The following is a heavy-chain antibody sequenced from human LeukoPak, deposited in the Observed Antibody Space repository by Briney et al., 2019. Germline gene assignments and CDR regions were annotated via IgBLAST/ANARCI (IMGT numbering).Heavy chain of an antibody. CDR2: IYYSGST. J-gene: IGHJ4*02. D-gene: IGHD3-3*01. CDR3: ASLDFGVVTHFDY. Sequence: PSETLSLTCTVSGGSIGSSSYYWGWIRQPPGKGLEWIGSIYYSGSTYYNPSLKSRVTISVDTSKNQFSLKLSSVTAADTAVYYCASLDFGVVTHFDYWGQGTLVTVSS. CDR1: GGSIGSSSYY. V-gene: IGHV4-39*01.